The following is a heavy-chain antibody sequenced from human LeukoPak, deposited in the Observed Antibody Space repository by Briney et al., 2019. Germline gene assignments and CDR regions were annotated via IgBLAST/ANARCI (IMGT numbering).Heavy chain of an antibody. Sequence: PGGSLGLSCAASGFTFSSSAMHWVRQAPGKGLEWVAFIRFDGTNKYYADSVKGRFTISRDNSKNTLYLQMNSLRAEDTAVYYCAKGYSYGYEYWGQGALVTVSS. CDR3: AKGYSYGYEY. CDR2: IRFDGTNK. D-gene: IGHD5-18*01. CDR1: GFTFSSSA. J-gene: IGHJ4*02. V-gene: IGHV3-30*02.